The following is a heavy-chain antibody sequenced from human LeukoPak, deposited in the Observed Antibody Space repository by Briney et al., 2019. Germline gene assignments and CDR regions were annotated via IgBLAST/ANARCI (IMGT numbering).Heavy chain of an antibody. CDR1: GFTFSSYS. D-gene: IGHD3-22*01. Sequence: GGSLRLSCAASGFTFSSYSMNWVRQAPGKGLEWVSSISSSSSYIYYADSVKGRFTISRDNAKNSLYLQMNSLRAEDTAVYYCARGSTGLIVVQEGVFDIWGQGTMVTVSS. CDR3: ARGSTGLIVVQEGVFDI. V-gene: IGHV3-21*04. J-gene: IGHJ3*02. CDR2: ISSSSSYI.